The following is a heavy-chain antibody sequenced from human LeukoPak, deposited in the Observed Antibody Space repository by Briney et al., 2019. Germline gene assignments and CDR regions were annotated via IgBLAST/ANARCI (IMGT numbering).Heavy chain of an antibody. D-gene: IGHD3-3*01. V-gene: IGHV3-66*02. CDR3: ARGGIGYWYYFDY. CDR2: IYSGGST. CDR1: GFTVSSNY. J-gene: IGHJ4*02. Sequence: GGSLRLSCAASGFTVSSNYMSWVRQAPGKGLEWVSVIYSGGSTYYADSVKGRFTISRDNSKNTLYLQMNSLRAEDTAVYYCARGGIGYWYYFDYWGQGTLVTVSS.